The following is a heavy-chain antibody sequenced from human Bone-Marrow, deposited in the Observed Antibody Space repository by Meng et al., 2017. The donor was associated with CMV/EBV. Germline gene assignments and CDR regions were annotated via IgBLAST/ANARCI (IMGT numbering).Heavy chain of an antibody. Sequence: GSLRLSCVASGFNLSSYAMHWVRQPPGKGLEWIGYIYYSGSTNYNPSLKSRVTISVDTSKNQFSLKLSSVTAADTAVYYCARTNNRFEYSSSGAGMDVWGQGTTVTVSS. CDR3: ARTNNRFEYSSSGAGMDV. CDR1: GFNLSSYA. J-gene: IGHJ6*02. V-gene: IGHV4-59*01. CDR2: IYYSGST. D-gene: IGHD6-6*01.